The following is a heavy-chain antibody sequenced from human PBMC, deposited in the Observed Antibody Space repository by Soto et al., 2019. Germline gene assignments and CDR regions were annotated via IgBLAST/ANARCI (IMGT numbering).Heavy chain of an antibody. J-gene: IGHJ4*02. CDR3: AKDLDSSGYYQPYFDY. CDR1: GFTFSSYG. D-gene: IGHD3-22*01. CDR2: ISYDGSNK. Sequence: GGSLRLSCASSGFTFSSYGMHWVRQAPGKGLEWVAVISYDGSNKYYADSVKGRFTISRDNSKNTLYLQMNSLRAEDTAVYYYAKDLDSSGYYQPYFDYWGQGTLVTVSS. V-gene: IGHV3-30*18.